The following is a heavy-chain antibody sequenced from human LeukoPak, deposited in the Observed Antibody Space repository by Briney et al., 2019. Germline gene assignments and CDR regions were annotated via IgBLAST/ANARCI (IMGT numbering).Heavy chain of an antibody. CDR1: GGTFSSYA. D-gene: IGHD6-13*01. V-gene: IGHV1-69*13. CDR2: IIPIFGTA. Sequence: GASVNVSCKASGGTFSSYAISWVRQAPGQGLEWMGGIIPIFGTANYAQKFQGRVTITADESTSTAYMELSSLRSEDTAVYYCARLYSSSWYNWFDPWGQGTLVTVSS. CDR3: ARLYSSSWYNWFDP. J-gene: IGHJ5*02.